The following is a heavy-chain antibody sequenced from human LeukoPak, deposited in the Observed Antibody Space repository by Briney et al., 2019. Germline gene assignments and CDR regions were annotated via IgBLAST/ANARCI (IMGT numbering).Heavy chain of an antibody. D-gene: IGHD1-7*01. J-gene: IGHJ6*02. CDR3: ARGAAGTTPDYYYFGLDV. V-gene: IGHV5-51*01. CDR1: GYSFTSYW. Sequence: PGESLKISCKGSGYSFTSYWIGWVRQMPGKGLEWMGIIYPGDSDTRYSPSFQGQVTISADKSISTAYLQWSSLKASDTAMYYCARGAAGTTPDYYYFGLDVWGQGTTVRVSS. CDR2: IYPGDSDT.